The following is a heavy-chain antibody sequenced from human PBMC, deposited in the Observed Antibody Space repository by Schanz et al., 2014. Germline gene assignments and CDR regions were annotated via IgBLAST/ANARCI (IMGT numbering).Heavy chain of an antibody. J-gene: IGHJ4*02. CDR3: AKDRSDTSGKDDY. V-gene: IGHV3-23*04. Sequence: VQLVESGGGVVQPGRSLRLSCAASGFSFGTYAMSWVRQAPGKGLLWVSSISGTGGDDTYYADSVKGRFTISRDNSKNTLFLQMNSLRVEDSAIYYCAKDRSDTSGKDDYWGQGTLVTVSS. D-gene: IGHD3-22*01. CDR2: ISGTGGDDT. CDR1: GFSFGTYA.